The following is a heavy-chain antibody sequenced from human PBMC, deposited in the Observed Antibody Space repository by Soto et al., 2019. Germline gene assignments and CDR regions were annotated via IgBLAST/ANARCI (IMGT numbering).Heavy chain of an antibody. J-gene: IGHJ4*02. D-gene: IGHD1-26*01. CDR1: GYSISSGYF. CDR2: VYFTGRA. Sequence: SETLSLTCAVSGYSISSGYFWGWIRQPPGKGLEWIGSVYFTGRANYNPSLKSRVTISADTSKNQFSLKLRSVTAADTAVYYCARRVIAPVGAIDYWGQGALVTSPQ. V-gene: IGHV4-38-2*01. CDR3: ARRVIAPVGAIDY.